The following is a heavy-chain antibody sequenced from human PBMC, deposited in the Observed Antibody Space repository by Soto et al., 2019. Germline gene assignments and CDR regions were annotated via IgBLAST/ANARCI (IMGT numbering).Heavy chain of an antibody. CDR3: ARGTRSGSYYYYGLDV. CDR1: GGTLSSYA. CDR2: IIPIFGTT. Sequence: ASVKVSCKASGGTLSSYAISWVRQAPEQGLEWMGGIIPIFGTTNYARRFQGRVTITADKSTSTAYMELRSLRSEDTVVYYCARGTRSGSYYYYGLDVWGQGTTVTVS. V-gene: IGHV1-69*06. J-gene: IGHJ6*02. D-gene: IGHD1-26*01.